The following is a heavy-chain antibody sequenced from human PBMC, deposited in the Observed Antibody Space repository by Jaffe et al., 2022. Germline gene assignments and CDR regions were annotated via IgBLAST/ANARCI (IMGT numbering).Heavy chain of an antibody. J-gene: IGHJ6*03. D-gene: IGHD1-7*01. CDR3: ARERNWKYINYLYMDV. CDR2: ISISGQSM. CDR1: GFSLSDFS. Sequence: EVQLVQSGGGLVKPGGSLRLACAASGFSLSDFSMTWVRQAPGKGLEWVSSISISGQSMNYADSVKGRFTISRDNAKSSLYLQLNSLRADDTAVYYCARERNWKYINYLYMDVWGKGTTVTVSS. V-gene: IGHV3-21*01.